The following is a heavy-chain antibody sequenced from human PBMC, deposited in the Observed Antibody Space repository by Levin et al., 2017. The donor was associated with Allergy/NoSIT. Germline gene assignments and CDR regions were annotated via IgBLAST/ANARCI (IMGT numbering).Heavy chain of an antibody. V-gene: IGHV3-7*01. J-gene: IGHJ4*02. Sequence: GGSLRLSCAASGFTFSSYWMSWVRQAPGKGLEWVANIKQDGSEKYYVDSVKGRFTISRDNAKNSLYLQMNSLRAEDTAVYYCASEGSSGYSLPFDYWGQGTLVTVSS. CDR2: IKQDGSEK. CDR1: GFTFSSYW. D-gene: IGHD3-22*01. CDR3: ASEGSSGYSLPFDY.